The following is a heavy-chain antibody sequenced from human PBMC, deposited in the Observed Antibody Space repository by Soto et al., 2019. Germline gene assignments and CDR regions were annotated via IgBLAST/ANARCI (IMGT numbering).Heavy chain of an antibody. J-gene: IGHJ5*02. Sequence: PGESLKISCEASGYSFTTYWIGWVRQMPGKGLEWMGIIYPGDSDTRYGPSFQGQVTISADKSINTVYLQWSSLKVSDTAIYYFTRPGFYFDSGVWSSWGQGTLVTVSS. D-gene: IGHD2-15*01. V-gene: IGHV5-51*01. CDR3: TRPGFYFDSGVWSS. CDR1: GYSFTTYW. CDR2: IYPGDSDT.